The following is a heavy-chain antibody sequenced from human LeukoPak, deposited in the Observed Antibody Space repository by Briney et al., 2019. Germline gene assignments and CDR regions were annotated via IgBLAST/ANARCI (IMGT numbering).Heavy chain of an antibody. CDR3: ARVPAGVIGMKDAFDV. CDR1: GFTFSSYS. Sequence: GGSLRLSCAASGFTFSSYSMNWVRQAPGKGLEWVSSISGSSSYIYYADSVKGRFTISRPNAKNSLYLQMNSLRAEDTAVYYCARVPAGVIGMKDAFDVWGQGTMVTVSS. J-gene: IGHJ3*01. D-gene: IGHD3-16*02. V-gene: IGHV3-21*01. CDR2: ISGSSSYI.